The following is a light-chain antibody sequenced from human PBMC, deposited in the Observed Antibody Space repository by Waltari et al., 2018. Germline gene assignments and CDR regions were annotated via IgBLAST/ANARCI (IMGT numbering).Light chain of an antibody. V-gene: IGKV1-39*01. Sequence: DVQMTQSPSSLSASVGDRVTITCRSSQTVVNYVNWYQQKPGKAPKLLIYTTSVLYRGVPSRFAGAGAGTEFTLTISNVQPDDFATYYGHQSCIIPPAFGPGTKVDLK. CDR2: TTS. J-gene: IGKJ3*01. CDR1: QTVVNY. CDR3: HQSCIIPPA.